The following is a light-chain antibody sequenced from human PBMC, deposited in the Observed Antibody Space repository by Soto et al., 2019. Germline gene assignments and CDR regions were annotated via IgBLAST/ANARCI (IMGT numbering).Light chain of an antibody. CDR2: EVS. V-gene: IGLV2-14*01. CDR1: SSDVGTYNY. J-gene: IGLJ2*01. CDR3: SSYTSSSAYVV. Sequence: QSVLTQPASVSGSPGQSITISCTGTSSDVGTYNYVSWYQQHPGKAPKLMIYEVSNRPSGVSNRFSGSKSGNTASLTISGLQAEDEADYYCSSYTSSSAYVVFGGGIKLTVL.